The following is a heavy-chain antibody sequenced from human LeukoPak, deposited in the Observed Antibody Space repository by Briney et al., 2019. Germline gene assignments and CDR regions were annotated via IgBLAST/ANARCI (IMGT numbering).Heavy chain of an antibody. CDR2: ISGTGNTI. V-gene: IGHV3-48*03. Sequence: GGSLRLSCATSGFTFRSSEMNWVRQAPGKGLEWISYISGTGNTIYYTDSVKGRFTISRDNAKNSLYLQMNSLRAEDTAVYYCARDSYNGDYVPGYFQHWGQGTLVTVSS. CDR1: GFTFRSSE. J-gene: IGHJ1*01. CDR3: ARDSYNGDYVPGYFQH. D-gene: IGHD4-17*01.